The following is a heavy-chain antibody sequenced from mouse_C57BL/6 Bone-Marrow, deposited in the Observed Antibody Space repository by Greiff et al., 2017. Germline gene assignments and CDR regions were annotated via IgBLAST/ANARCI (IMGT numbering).Heavy chain of an antibody. D-gene: IGHD4-1*01. CDR2: INPGSGGT. J-gene: IGHJ3*01. CDR1: GYAFTNYL. Sequence: QVQLQQSGAELVRPGTSVKVSCKASGYAFTNYLIEWVKQRPGQGLEWIGVINPGSGGTNYNEKFKGKATLTADKSSSTAYMQLSSLTSEDSAVYVCARSKNGDSWFAYWGRGTLVTVSA. CDR3: ARSKNGDSWFAY. V-gene: IGHV1-54*01.